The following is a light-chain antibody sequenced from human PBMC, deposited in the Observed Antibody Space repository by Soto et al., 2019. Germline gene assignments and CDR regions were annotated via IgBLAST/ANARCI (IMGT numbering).Light chain of an antibody. CDR2: GTS. CDR3: QQYGSSPPIT. V-gene: IGKV3-20*01. CDR1: QSVSSTY. Sequence: EIVFTQSPGTLSLSPGERATLSCRASQSVSSTYLAWYQQKPGQAPRLLIYGTSSRATGIPDRFSGSGSGTDFTLTISRLEPEDFAVYYCQQYGSSPPITFGPGTKVEI. J-gene: IGKJ3*01.